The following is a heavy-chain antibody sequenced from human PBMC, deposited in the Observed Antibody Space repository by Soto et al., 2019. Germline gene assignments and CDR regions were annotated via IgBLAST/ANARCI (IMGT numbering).Heavy chain of an antibody. CDR3: ARDPDGYCTNGVCYTCDY. CDR1: GFTFSSYA. V-gene: IGHV3-30-3*01. CDR2: ISYDGSNK. J-gene: IGHJ4*02. D-gene: IGHD2-8*01. Sequence: GGSLRLSCAASGFTFSSYAMHWVRQAPGKGLEWVAVISYDGSNKYYADSVKGRFTISRDNSKNTLYLQMNSLRAEDTAVYYCARDPDGYCTNGVCYTCDYWGQGTLVTVSS.